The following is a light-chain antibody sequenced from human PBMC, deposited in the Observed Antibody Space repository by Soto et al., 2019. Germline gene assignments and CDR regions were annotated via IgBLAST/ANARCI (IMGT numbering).Light chain of an antibody. CDR3: SSYTSSSTLV. J-gene: IGLJ2*01. V-gene: IGLV2-14*01. CDR2: DVS. Sequence: QSVLTQPASVSGSPGQSITISCTGTSSDVGGYNYVSWYQQHPGKAPKLMIYDVSKRPSGVSNRFSGSKSGNTASLTIAWLQAEDEADYYCSSYTSSSTLVFGGGTKLSVL. CDR1: SSDVGGYNY.